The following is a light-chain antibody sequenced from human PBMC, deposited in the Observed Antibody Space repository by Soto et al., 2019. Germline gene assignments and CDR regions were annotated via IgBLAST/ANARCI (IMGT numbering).Light chain of an antibody. CDR3: QQRSNWPLIT. CDR1: QSVSSY. CDR2: DAS. V-gene: IGKV3-11*01. J-gene: IGKJ3*01. Sequence: EIVLTQSPATLSLSPGESATLSCRASQSVSSYLAWYQQKPGQAPRLLVYDASNRAPGIPARFSGSGSGTDFTLTISNLEPEDFAVYYCQQRSNWPLITFGPGTEVDIK.